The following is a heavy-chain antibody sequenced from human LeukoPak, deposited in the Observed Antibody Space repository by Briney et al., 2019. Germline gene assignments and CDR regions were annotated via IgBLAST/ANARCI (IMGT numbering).Heavy chain of an antibody. J-gene: IGHJ5*02. CDR2: MNPNSGNT. CDR3: ARGSSGDYSVSGSAWFDP. Sequence: GASVKVSCTASGYTFTNYDINWVRLATGQGLEWMGWMNPNSGNTGYAQKFQGRVTMTRNTSVSTAYMDLSSLRSEDTAVYYCARGSSGDYSVSGSAWFDPWGQGTLVTVSS. V-gene: IGHV1-8*01. D-gene: IGHD3-10*01. CDR1: GYTFTNYD.